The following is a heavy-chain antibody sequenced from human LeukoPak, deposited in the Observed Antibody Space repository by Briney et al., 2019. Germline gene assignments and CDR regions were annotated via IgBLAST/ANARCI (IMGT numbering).Heavy chain of an antibody. CDR2: ISSSSSYI. V-gene: IGHV3-21*01. D-gene: IGHD6-6*01. CDR3: ARGSTSIAASVY. J-gene: IGHJ4*02. Sequence: GGSLRLSCAASGFTFSSYSMNWVRQAPGKGLEWVSSISSSSSYIYYADSVKGRFTISRDNAKNSLYLQMNSLRAEDTAVYYCARGSTSIAASVYWGQGTLVTLSS. CDR1: GFTFSSYS.